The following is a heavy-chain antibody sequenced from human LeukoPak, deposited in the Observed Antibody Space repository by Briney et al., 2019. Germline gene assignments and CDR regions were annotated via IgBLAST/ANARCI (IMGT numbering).Heavy chain of an antibody. Sequence: PGGSLRLSCAASGFTFSSYEMNWVRQAPGKGLEWVSSISSSSSYIYYADSVKGRFTISRDNAKNSLYLQMNSLRAEDTAVYYCARGPGGIAAAGTRYFQHWGQGTLVTVSS. J-gene: IGHJ1*01. CDR2: ISSSSSYI. V-gene: IGHV3-21*01. CDR1: GFTFSSYE. D-gene: IGHD6-13*01. CDR3: ARGPGGIAAAGTRYFQH.